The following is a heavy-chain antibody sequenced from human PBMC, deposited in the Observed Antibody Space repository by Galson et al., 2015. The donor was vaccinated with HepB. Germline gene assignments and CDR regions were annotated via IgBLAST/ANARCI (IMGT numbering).Heavy chain of an antibody. V-gene: IGHV1-2*02. J-gene: IGHJ4*02. Sequence: SVKVSCKASGYTFTGYYMHWVRQAPGQGLEWMGWINPNSGGTNYAQKFQGRVTMTRDTSISTAYMELSRLRSDDTAVYYCARERYSGSYELDYWGQGTLVTVSP. D-gene: IGHD1-26*01. CDR2: INPNSGGT. CDR3: ARERYSGSYELDY. CDR1: GYTFTGYY.